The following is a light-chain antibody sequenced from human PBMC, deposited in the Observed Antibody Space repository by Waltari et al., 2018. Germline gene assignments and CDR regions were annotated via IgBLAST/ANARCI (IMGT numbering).Light chain of an antibody. J-gene: IGKJ1*01. CDR1: QTVSTY. CDR2: DAS. Sequence: IVLTQSPATLSLSPGERATLSCRASQTVSTYLAWFQQKPCQAPRLLIYDASNRAPGIPARLSGSGSGTDFSLTISSLEPEDFAVYYCLQRSLWPWTFGQGTKVAVK. CDR3: LQRSLWPWT. V-gene: IGKV3-11*01.